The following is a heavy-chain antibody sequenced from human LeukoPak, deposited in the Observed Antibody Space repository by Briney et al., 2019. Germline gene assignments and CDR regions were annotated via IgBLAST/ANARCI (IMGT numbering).Heavy chain of an antibody. CDR3: ARSRDSSGYYYGSAFDI. V-gene: IGHV3-74*01. D-gene: IGHD3-22*01. CDR2: INSDGFSI. CDR1: GFTFSAYW. Sequence: PGGSLRLSCAASGFTFSAYWMHWVRQAPGKGLVWVSRINSDGFSIAYADSVKSRFTISRDNAKNTLYLHMNSLRAEDTAVYYCARSRDSSGYYYGSAFDIWGQGTMVTVSS. J-gene: IGHJ3*02.